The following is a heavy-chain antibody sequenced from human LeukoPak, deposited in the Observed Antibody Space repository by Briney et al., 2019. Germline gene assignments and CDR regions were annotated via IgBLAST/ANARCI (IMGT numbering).Heavy chain of an antibody. D-gene: IGHD3-10*01. CDR1: GFTFSNAW. Sequence: GGSLRLSCAASGFTFSNAWMSWVRQAPGKGLEWVCRIKSKADSGTTDSAAPGKGRSTITTDDSKNTLYLQMNSLKTEDTAVYYCTTDGLLWFGHGGWFDPWGQGTLVTVSS. CDR2: IKSKADSGTT. J-gene: IGHJ5*02. CDR3: TTDGLLWFGHGGWFDP. V-gene: IGHV3-15*01.